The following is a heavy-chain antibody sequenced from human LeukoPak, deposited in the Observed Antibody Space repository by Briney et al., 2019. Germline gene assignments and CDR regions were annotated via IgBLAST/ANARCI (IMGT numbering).Heavy chain of an antibody. Sequence: GSLRLSCAASGFTFSSYGMHWARQAPGKGLEWVAVISYDGSNKYYADSVKGRFTISRDNSKNTLYLQMNSLRAEDTAVYYCAKEADTAMAIPSYFDPWGQGTLVTVSS. CDR1: GFTFSSYG. V-gene: IGHV3-30*18. D-gene: IGHD5-18*01. J-gene: IGHJ5*02. CDR2: ISYDGSNK. CDR3: AKEADTAMAIPSYFDP.